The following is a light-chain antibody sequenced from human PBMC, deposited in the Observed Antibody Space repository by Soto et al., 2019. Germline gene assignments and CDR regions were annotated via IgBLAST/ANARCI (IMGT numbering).Light chain of an antibody. J-gene: IGLJ3*02. Sequence: QSALTQPASVSGSPGQSITISCTGTSSDIGVYNYVSWFQQHPGKAPQLMIYQVNNRPSGVSDRFSGSKSGNTASLTISGLQAEDEADYYCTSFTTTSTGVFGGGTKLTVL. CDR3: TSFTTTSTGV. CDR1: SSDIGVYNY. CDR2: QVN. V-gene: IGLV2-14*01.